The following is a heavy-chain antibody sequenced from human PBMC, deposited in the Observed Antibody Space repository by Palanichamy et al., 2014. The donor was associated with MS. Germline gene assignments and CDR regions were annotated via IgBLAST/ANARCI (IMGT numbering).Heavy chain of an antibody. Sequence: EVQLVESGGGLVQPGGSLRLSCAASGFTFSSYWMSWVRQAPGKGLEWVASIKQDGSEKYYVDSVKGRFTISRDNAENSLDLQMKSLRDEDTAMYYCARGVFTLDYWGQGTLVTVSS. CDR2: IKQDGSEK. CDR1: GFTFSSYW. V-gene: IGHV3-7*03. D-gene: IGHD3-3*01. CDR3: ARGVFTLDY. J-gene: IGHJ4*02.